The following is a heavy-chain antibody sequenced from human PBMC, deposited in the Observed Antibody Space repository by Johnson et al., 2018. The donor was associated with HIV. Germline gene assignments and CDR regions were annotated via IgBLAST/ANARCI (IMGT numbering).Heavy chain of an antibody. D-gene: IGHD6-13*01. J-gene: IGHJ3*02. CDR3: AKCIWGSSLIDAFDI. CDR2: ISYDGNNT. CDR1: GFTFSSYA. V-gene: IGHV3-30*18. Sequence: QVQLVESGGGVVQPGRSLRLSCAASGFTFSSYAMHWVRQAPGKGLEWVAVISYDGNNTDYADSVKGRFTISRDNSKNTLHLQMNSLRAEDTAVYYCAKCIWGSSLIDAFDIWGQGTMVTVSS.